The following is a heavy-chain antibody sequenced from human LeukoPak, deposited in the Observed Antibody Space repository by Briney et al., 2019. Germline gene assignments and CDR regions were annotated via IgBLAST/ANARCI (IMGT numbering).Heavy chain of an antibody. CDR2: IYHTGSA. J-gene: IGHJ4*02. CDR3: ARYCTTTTCILRGFDY. CDR1: GYSFTSGYY. V-gene: IGHV4-38-2*01. D-gene: IGHD2-2*01. Sequence: SETLSLTCSFSGYSFTSGYYWGWIRQRPGKGLEGIAHIYHTGSAHYNPSLKSRVTISVDTSKNQFSLKLSSVTAADTAVYYCARYCTTTTCILRGFDYWGQGTLVTVSS.